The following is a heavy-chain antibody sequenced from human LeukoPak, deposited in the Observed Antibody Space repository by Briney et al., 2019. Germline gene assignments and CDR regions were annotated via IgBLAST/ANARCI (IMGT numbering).Heavy chain of an antibody. J-gene: IGHJ4*02. CDR3: ARDFESARFLAGPFDY. D-gene: IGHD3-10*01. CDR1: GFTFSSCG. CDR2: ISYDGSNK. V-gene: IGHV3-30*19. Sequence: GGSLRLSCAASGFTFSSCGMHWVRQAPGKGLEWVAVISYDGSNKYYADSVKGRFTISRDNSKNTLYLQMNSLRAEDTAVYYCARDFESARFLAGPFDYWGQGTLVTVSS.